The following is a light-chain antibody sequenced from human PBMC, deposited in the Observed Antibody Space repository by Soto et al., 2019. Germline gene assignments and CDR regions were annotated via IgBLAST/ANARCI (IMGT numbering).Light chain of an antibody. CDR2: GAS. V-gene: IGKV3-15*01. Sequence: EIVMTQSPATLSVSPGEGATLSCRASQSVSSKLAWYQQKPGQAPRLLIYGASTRATGIPARFSGSGSGTEFTLIISSLRSEDSAVYYCQKYTRCLWTFGHGTKVDIK. CDR1: QSVSSK. J-gene: IGKJ1*01. CDR3: QKYTRCLWT.